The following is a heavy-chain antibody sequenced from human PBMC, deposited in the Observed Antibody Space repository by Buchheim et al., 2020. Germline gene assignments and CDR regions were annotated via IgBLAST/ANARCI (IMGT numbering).Heavy chain of an antibody. CDR2: INHSGST. CDR1: GGSFSGYY. D-gene: IGHD5-12*01. V-gene: IGHV4-34*01. Sequence: QVQLQQWGAGLLKPSETLSLTCAVYGGSFSGYYWSWIRQPPGKGLEWIGEINHSGSTNYNPSLKSRVTISVDTSKNPFSLKLSSVTAADTAVYYCARVNMQLRRLGMDVWGQGTT. CDR3: ARVNMQLRRLGMDV. J-gene: IGHJ6*02.